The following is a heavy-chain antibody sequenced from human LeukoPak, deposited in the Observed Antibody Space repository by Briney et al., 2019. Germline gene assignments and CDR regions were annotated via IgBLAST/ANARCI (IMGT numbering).Heavy chain of an antibody. CDR2: IWYDGSNK. Sequence: GGSLRLSCAASGFTFSSYGMHWVRQAPGKGLEWVAVIWYDGSNKYYADSVKGRFTISRDNSKNTLYLRMNSLRAEDTAVYYCARDRYSYGYFDYWGQGTLVTVSS. J-gene: IGHJ4*02. CDR1: GFTFSSYG. CDR3: ARDRYSYGYFDY. D-gene: IGHD5-18*01. V-gene: IGHV3-33*01.